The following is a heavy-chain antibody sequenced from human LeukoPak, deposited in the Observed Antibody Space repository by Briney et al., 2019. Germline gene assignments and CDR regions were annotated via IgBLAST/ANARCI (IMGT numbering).Heavy chain of an antibody. CDR3: ARGPYGSGISNWFDP. D-gene: IGHD3-10*01. CDR1: GYSISSGYY. CDR2: IYHSGST. V-gene: IGHV4-38-2*02. Sequence: ETLSLTCTVSGYSISSGYYWGWIRQPPGKGLEWIGSIYHSGSTYYNPSLKSRVTMSVDTSKNHLPLKLSSVTTADTAVYYCARGPYGSGISNWFDPWGQGTLVIVSS. J-gene: IGHJ5*02.